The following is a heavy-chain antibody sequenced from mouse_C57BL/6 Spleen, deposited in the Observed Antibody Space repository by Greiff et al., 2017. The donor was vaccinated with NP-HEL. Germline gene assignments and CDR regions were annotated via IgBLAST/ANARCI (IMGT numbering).Heavy chain of an antibody. J-gene: IGHJ2*01. CDR1: GYTFTSYW. D-gene: IGHD4-1*01. CDR2: IDPSDSYT. V-gene: IGHV1-69*01. CDR3: ARLAGTKDSDY. Sequence: QVQLQQPGAELVMPGASVKLSCKASGYTFTSYWMHWVKQRPGQGLEWIGEIDPSDSYTNYNQKFKGKSTLTVDKSSSTAYMQLSSLTSEDSAVYYCARLAGTKDSDYWGQGTTLTVSS.